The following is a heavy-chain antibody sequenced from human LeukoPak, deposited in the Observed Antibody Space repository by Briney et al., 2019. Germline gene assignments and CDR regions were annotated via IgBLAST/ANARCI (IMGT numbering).Heavy chain of an antibody. CDR3: AKELQLWVFRGVDV. Sequence: PGGSLRLSCAASGFTFSSYAMSWVRQAPGKGLEWVSAISGSGGRTYYADSVKGRFTISRDNSKNTLYLQMNSLRAEDTAVYYCAKELQLWVFRGVDVWGQGTTVTVSS. CDR1: GFTFSSYA. D-gene: IGHD5-18*01. V-gene: IGHV3-23*01. J-gene: IGHJ6*02. CDR2: ISGSGGRT.